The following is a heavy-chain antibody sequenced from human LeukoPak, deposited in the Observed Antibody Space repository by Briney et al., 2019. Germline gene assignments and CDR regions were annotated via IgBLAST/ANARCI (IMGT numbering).Heavy chain of an antibody. Sequence: GGSLRLSCAGSGFTFSSYAMSWVRQAPGKGLEWVSGISGSGRSTYYADSVKGRFTISRDNSKNTLYLQMNSLRAEDTAVYYCAKANILLWFGESLYIDYWGQGTLVTVSS. CDR3: AKANILLWFGESLYIDY. V-gene: IGHV3-23*01. CDR1: GFTFSSYA. D-gene: IGHD3-10*01. CDR2: ISGSGRST. J-gene: IGHJ4*02.